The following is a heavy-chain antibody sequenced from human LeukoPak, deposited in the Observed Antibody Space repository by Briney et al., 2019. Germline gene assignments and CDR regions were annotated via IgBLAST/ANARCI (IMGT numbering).Heavy chain of an antibody. D-gene: IGHD3-10*01. J-gene: IGHJ5*02. CDR3: AREVEGSGSYGSRNWFDP. Sequence: PGGSLRLSCAASGFTVSSNYMSWVRQAPGKGLEWVSVIYSGGSTYYADSVKGRFTISRDNSKNTLYLQMNSLRAEDTAVYYCAREVEGSGSYGSRNWFDPWGQGTLVTVSS. CDR2: IYSGGST. V-gene: IGHV3-66*01. CDR1: GFTVSSNY.